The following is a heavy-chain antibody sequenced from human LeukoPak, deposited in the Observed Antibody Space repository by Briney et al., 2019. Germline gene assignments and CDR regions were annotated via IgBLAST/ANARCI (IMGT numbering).Heavy chain of an antibody. CDR1: GGSISIGNSNW. D-gene: IGHD4-23*01. J-gene: IGHJ2*01. CDR2: ISHSGST. CDR3: ARDLHGGNSFTSDWYFDL. V-gene: IGHV4-4*02. Sequence: SETLSLTCAVSGGSISIGNSNWWSWVRQPPGKGLEWIGEISHSGSTNYNPPLKSRVTISVDKSKNQFSLKLSSVTPADTAVYYCARDLHGGNSFTSDWYFDLWGRGTLVTVSS.